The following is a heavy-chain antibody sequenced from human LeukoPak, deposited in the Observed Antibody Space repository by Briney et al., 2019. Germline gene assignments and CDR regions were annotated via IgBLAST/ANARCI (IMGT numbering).Heavy chain of an antibody. V-gene: IGHV3-53*01. Sequence: GGSLRLSCAASGFTVSSNYMSWVRQAPGKGLEWVSVIYSGGSTYYADSVKGRFTISRDNSKNTLYLQVNSLRAEDTAVYYCASFHETGTTLLYWGQGTLVTVSS. CDR2: IYSGGST. CDR3: ASFHETGTTLLY. CDR1: GFTVSSNY. D-gene: IGHD1-7*01. J-gene: IGHJ4*02.